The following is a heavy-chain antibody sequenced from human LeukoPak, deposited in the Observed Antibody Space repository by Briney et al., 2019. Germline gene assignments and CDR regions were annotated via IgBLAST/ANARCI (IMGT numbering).Heavy chain of an antibody. CDR1: VYTFTSYG. D-gene: IGHD6-19*01. V-gene: IGHV1-18*04. J-gene: IGHJ4*02. CDR3: AREVAGRSWFDY. CDR2: ISADTGNT. Sequence: ASVKVSCKASVYTFTSYGISWVRQAPGEGLEWMGWISADTGNTNYAQQLQGRVTMTTDTSTSTAYMELRSLRSDETAVYYCAREVAGRSWFDYWGQGTLVTVSS.